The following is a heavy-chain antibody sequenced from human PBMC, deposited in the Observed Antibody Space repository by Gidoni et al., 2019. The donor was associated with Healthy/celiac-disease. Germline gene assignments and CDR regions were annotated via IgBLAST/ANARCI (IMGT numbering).Heavy chain of an antibody. J-gene: IGHJ4*02. CDR1: GFTFDGYA. D-gene: IGHD5-12*01. V-gene: IGHV3-9*01. CDR3: AKGARAVGIVAILGN. CDR2: ISWNSGSI. Sequence: EVHLVESGGGLVQTGRSLRLSCAAPGFTFDGYAMHWVRQAPGKGLEWVSGISWNSGSIGYADSVKGRFTISRDNAKNSLYLQMNSLRADDTALYYCAKGARAVGIVAILGNWGQGTLVTVSS.